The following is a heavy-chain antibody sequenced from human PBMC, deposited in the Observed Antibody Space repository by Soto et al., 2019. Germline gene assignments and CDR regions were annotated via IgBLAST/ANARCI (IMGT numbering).Heavy chain of an antibody. Sequence: TLSLTCTVSGGSISSGGYYWSWIRQHPGKGLEWIGYIYYSGSTYYNPSLKSRVTISVDTSKNQFSLKLSSVTAADTAVYYCATGENCSGGSCYSEYFQHWGQGTLVTVSS. J-gene: IGHJ1*01. CDR2: IYYSGST. CDR3: ATGENCSGGSCYSEYFQH. CDR1: GGSISSGGYY. D-gene: IGHD2-15*01. V-gene: IGHV4-31*03.